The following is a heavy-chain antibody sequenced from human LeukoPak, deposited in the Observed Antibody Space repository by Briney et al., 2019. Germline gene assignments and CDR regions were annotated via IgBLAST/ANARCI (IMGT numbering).Heavy chain of an antibody. Sequence: PGGSLRLSCAVSGFTFSNAWMSWVRQAPGKGLEWVGRIKSKTDGGTRDYAAPVKGRFIISRDNSKNTLYLQMNSLRTEDTAVYYCASEGGISGFYGSGNYYPIDYWGQGTLVTVSS. D-gene: IGHD3-10*01. CDR1: GFTFSNAW. CDR2: IKSKTDGGTR. V-gene: IGHV3-15*01. J-gene: IGHJ4*02. CDR3: ASEGGISGFYGSGNYYPIDY.